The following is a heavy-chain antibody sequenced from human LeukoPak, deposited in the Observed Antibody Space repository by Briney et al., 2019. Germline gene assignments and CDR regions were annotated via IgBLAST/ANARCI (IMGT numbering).Heavy chain of an antibody. J-gene: IGHJ5*02. Sequence: ASVKVSCKVSGYTLTELSMHWVRQAPGKGLEWMGGFDPEDGETIYAQKFQGRVTMTEDTSTDTAYMELSSLRSEGTAVYYCATVRTVAGSNWFDPWGQGTLVTVSS. CDR1: GYTLTELS. D-gene: IGHD6-19*01. CDR3: ATVRTVAGSNWFDP. CDR2: FDPEDGET. V-gene: IGHV1-24*01.